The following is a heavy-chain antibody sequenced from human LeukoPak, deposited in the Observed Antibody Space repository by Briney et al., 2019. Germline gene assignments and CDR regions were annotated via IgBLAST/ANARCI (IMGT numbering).Heavy chain of an antibody. V-gene: IGHV3-74*01. Sequence: GGSLRLSCVASGFTFSSYWMHWVRQDPRKGLVWVSRINGDGRNINYADSVRGRFTISRDNAKNSLYLQMNSLRAEDTAVYYCAREDSYYYGSGSYPFDYWGQGTLVTVSS. CDR1: GFTFSSYW. CDR2: INGDGRNI. D-gene: IGHD3-10*01. J-gene: IGHJ4*02. CDR3: AREDSYYYGSGSYPFDY.